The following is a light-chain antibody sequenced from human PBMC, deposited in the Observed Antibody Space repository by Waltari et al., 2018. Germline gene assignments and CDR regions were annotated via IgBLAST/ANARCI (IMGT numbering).Light chain of an antibody. CDR2: DVS. V-gene: IGLV2-14*01. CDR1: NSDIGGYNY. J-gene: IGLJ1*01. CDR3: SSYTSSSTYV. Sequence: QSALTPPASVSGSPGQSITISCTGTNSDIGGYNYFSWYQQHPGKAPKLMIYDVSKRPSGVSNRFSGSKSGNTASLTISGLQAEDEADYYCSSYTSSSTYVFGTGTKVTVL.